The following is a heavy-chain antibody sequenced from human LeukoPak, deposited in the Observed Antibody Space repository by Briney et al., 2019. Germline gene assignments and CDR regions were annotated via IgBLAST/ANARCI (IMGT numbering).Heavy chain of an antibody. J-gene: IGHJ6*02. CDR1: GFTFDDYA. Sequence: SLRLSCAASGFTFDDYAMHWVRQAPGKGLEWVSGISWNSGSIGYADSVKGRFTISRDNAKNSLYLQMNSLRAEDTALYYCAKVSSSRYYYYGMDVWGQGTTVTVSS. CDR2: ISWNSGSI. CDR3: AKVSSSRYYYYGMDV. V-gene: IGHV3-9*01. D-gene: IGHD6-6*01.